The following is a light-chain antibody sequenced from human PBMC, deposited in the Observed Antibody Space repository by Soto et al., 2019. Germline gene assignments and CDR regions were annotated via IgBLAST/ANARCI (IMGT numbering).Light chain of an antibody. J-gene: IGLJ1*01. CDR2: EVS. CDR3: SSYTRSSTPYV. CDR1: STDVGGYDY. Sequence: QSALTQPASVSGSPGQSITISCTGTSTDVGGYDYVSWYQQHPGKAPKLMVYEVSKRPSGVSNRFSGSKSGNTASLTISGLQAEDEADYYCSSYTRSSTPYVFGSGTKLTVL. V-gene: IGLV2-14*01.